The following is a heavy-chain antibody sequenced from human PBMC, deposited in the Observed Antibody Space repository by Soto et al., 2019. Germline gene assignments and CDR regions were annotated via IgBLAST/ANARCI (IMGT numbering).Heavy chain of an antibody. CDR1: GGTFSSYA. CDR3: ARMGQYGDYVSDFDY. CDR2: IIPIFGTA. D-gene: IGHD4-17*01. Sequence: QVQLVQSGAEVKKPGSSVKVSCKASGGTFSSYAISWVRQAPVQGLEWMGGIIPIFGTANYAQKFQGRVTITADESTSTAYMELSSLRSEDTAVYYCARMGQYGDYVSDFDYWGLGTLVTVSS. V-gene: IGHV1-69*01. J-gene: IGHJ4*02.